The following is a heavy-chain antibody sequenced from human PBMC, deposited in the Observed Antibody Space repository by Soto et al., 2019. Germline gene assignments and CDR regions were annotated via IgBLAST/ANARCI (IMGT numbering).Heavy chain of an antibody. CDR2: VRSKDNNYAT. V-gene: IGHV3-73*01. CDR3: TSRYSSSPYYYYGMDV. J-gene: IGHJ6*02. Sequence: GGSLRLSCAASGFNFSGSAMHWVRQASGKGLEWVGRVRSKDNNYATAYAASVKGRFTISRDDAKNTAYLQTNSLKTEDTAVYYCTSRYSSSPYYYYGMDVWGQGTTVTVSS. CDR1: GFNFSGSA. D-gene: IGHD6-6*01.